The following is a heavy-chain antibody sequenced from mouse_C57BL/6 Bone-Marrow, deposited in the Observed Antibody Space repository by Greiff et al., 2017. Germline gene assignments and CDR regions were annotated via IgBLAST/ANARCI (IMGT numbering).Heavy chain of an antibody. CDR2: IHPNSGST. D-gene: IGHD2-3*01. CDR3: ARSYDGYYEGAMDY. Sequence: VQLQQPGAELVKPGASVKLSCKASGYTFTSYWMHWVKQRPGQGLEWIGMIHPNSGSTNYNEKFKSKATLTVDKSSSTAYMQLSSLTSEDSAVYYCARSYDGYYEGAMDYWGQGTSVTVSS. CDR1: GYTFTSYW. V-gene: IGHV1-64*01. J-gene: IGHJ4*01.